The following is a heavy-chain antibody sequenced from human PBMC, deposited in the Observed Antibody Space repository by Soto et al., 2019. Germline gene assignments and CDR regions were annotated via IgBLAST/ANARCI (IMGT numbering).Heavy chain of an antibody. CDR2: IYYSGST. V-gene: IGHV4-39*01. Sequence: SETLSLTCTVSGGSISSSSYYWGWIRQPPGKGLEWIGSIYYSGSTYYNPSLKSRVTISVDTSKNQFSLKLSSVTAADTAVYYCARLGAAVAGTLDYWGQEPWSPSPQ. J-gene: IGHJ4*01. CDR1: GGSISSSSYY. CDR3: ARLGAAVAGTLDY. D-gene: IGHD6-19*01.